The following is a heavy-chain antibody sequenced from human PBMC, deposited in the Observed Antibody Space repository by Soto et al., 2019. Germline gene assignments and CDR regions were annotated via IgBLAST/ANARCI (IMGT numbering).Heavy chain of an antibody. J-gene: IGHJ6*02. V-gene: IGHV3-33*01. CDR1: GFTFSSYG. D-gene: IGHD3-10*01. CDR2: IWHDGGNT. Sequence: LRLSCAASGFTFSSYGMHWVRQAPGKGLEWLSLIWHDGGNTYSADSVKGRFTISRDNSKNTLHLQMNSLRVEDTAVYYCARDRITIAGNFYYGVDVWGQGTTVTVSS. CDR3: ARDRITIAGNFYYGVDV.